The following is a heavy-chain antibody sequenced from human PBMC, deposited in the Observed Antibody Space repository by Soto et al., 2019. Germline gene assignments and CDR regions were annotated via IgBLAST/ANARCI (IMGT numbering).Heavy chain of an antibody. V-gene: IGHV3-30*03. CDR2: ISFDGNNK. Sequence: QVHLVESGGGGVQPGRSKRLSCVVSGFTFNDYAIHWVRQAPGKGLEWVAVISFDGNNKFYTDSVKGRFTISRDRSKTTAYLQMNNLRAEDTAVYYCARDHWDCSGGGCNPHQLNFFAMDVWGQGITVTVSS. J-gene: IGHJ6*02. D-gene: IGHD2-15*01. CDR1: GFTFNDYA. CDR3: ARDHWDCSGGGCNPHQLNFFAMDV.